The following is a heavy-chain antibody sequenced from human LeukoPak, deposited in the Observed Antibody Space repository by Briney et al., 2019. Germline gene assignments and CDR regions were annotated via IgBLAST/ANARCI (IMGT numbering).Heavy chain of an antibody. J-gene: IGHJ4*02. CDR3: ARTQTTVTTGYDY. CDR1: GGTFSSYA. CDR2: IIPIFGTA. Sequence: SVKVSCKASGGTFSSYAISWVRQAPGHGLEGMGRIIPIFGTANYAQKFQGRVTITTDESTSTAYMELSSLRAEDTAVYYCARTQTTVTTGYDYWGQGTLVTLSS. D-gene: IGHD4-11*01. V-gene: IGHV1-69*05.